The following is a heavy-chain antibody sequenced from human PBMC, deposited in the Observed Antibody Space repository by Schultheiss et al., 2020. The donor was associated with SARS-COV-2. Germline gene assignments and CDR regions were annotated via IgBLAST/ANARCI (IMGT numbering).Heavy chain of an antibody. Sequence: GGSLRLSCAASGFTFSSYSMNWVRQAPGKGLEWVSVIYSGGSTYYADSVKGRFTISRDNSKNTLYLQMNSLRAEDTAVYYCARDEIRGSGAYDYWGQGTLVTVSS. CDR1: GFTFSSYS. D-gene: IGHD3-10*01. V-gene: IGHV3-66*01. CDR2: IYSGGST. CDR3: ARDEIRGSGAYDY. J-gene: IGHJ4*02.